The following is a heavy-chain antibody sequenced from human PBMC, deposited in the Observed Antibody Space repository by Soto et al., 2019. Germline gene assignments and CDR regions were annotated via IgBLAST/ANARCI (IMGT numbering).Heavy chain of an antibody. V-gene: IGHV3-30*03. D-gene: IGHD3-10*01. CDR1: GFTFSSYG. Sequence: QVQLVESGGGVVQPGRSLRLSCAASGFTFSSYGMHWVRQAPGKGLEWVAVISYDGSNKYYADSVKGRFTISRDNSKNTVFLQMDSLRVEDTALYYCARDGSGGAWGWFDPWGQGTLVSVSS. CDR3: ARDGSGGAWGWFDP. J-gene: IGHJ5*02. CDR2: ISYDGSNK.